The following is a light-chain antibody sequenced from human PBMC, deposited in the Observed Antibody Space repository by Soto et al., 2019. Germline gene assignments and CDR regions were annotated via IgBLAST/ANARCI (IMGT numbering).Light chain of an antibody. V-gene: IGKV1-5*03. CDR1: QSISSW. CDR2: KAS. Sequence: DIPMTQSPSTLSASVGDRVTITCRASQSISSWLAWYQQKPGKAPKLLIYKASNLESGVPSRFSGSGSGTEFTLTISSLQPDDFATYYCQQYDSFPLTFGGGTKVE. CDR3: QQYDSFPLT. J-gene: IGKJ4*01.